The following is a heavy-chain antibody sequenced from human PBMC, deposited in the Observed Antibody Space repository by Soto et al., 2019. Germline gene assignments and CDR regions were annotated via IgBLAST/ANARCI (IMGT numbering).Heavy chain of an antibody. CDR1: GFTFSSYG. CDR2: IRGDGGQT. V-gene: IGHV3-23*01. J-gene: IGHJ4*02. Sequence: QSGGSLRLSCTASGFTFSSYGMGWVRQAPGKGLQWVSTIRGDGGQTHYTDSVKGRFSISRDNSKNTVYLQMDSLRAEDTAMYFCARDVGLYSDDFFAYWGQGTQVTVSS. CDR3: ARDVGLYSDDFFAY. D-gene: IGHD2-15*01.